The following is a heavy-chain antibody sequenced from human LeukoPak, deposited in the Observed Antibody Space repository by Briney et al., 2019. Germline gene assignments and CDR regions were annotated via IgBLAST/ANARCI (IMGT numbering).Heavy chain of an antibody. CDR2: ISGSGGST. V-gene: IGHV3-23*01. CDR1: GFTFSSYG. J-gene: IGHJ4*02. CDR3: ARDDYGETFDY. Sequence: GGTLRLSCAASGFTFSSYGMSWVRQAPGKGLEWVSAISGSGGSTYYADSVKGRFIISRDNSKNTLYLQMNSLRAEDTAVYYCARDDYGETFDYWGQGTLVTVSS. D-gene: IGHD4-17*01.